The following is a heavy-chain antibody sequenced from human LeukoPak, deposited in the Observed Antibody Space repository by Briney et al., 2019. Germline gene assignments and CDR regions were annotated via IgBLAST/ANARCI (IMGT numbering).Heavy chain of an antibody. V-gene: IGHV3-74*01. CDR1: GFTFGSYW. D-gene: IGHD6-19*01. CDR2: INSDGSST. J-gene: IGHJ3*02. Sequence: GSLRLSCAASGFTFGSYWMHWVRQAPGKGLVWVSRINSDGSSTSNADSVKGRSTISRDNAKNTLDLQMNSLRAEDTAVYYCARESSGWYRDAFDIWGQGTMVTVSS. CDR3: ARESSGWYRDAFDI.